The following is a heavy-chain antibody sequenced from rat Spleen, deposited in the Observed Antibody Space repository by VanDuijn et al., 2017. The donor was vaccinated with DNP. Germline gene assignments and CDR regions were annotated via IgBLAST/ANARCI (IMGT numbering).Heavy chain of an antibody. CDR1: GFTFSNYG. Sequence: EVQLVESGGGLVQPGRSLKLSCAASGFTFSNYGMAWVRQAPTKGLEWVATISYDGSSTYYRDSVKGRFTISRDNAKSTLYLQMDSLRSEDTATYYCASGDTTGIPPFDYWGQGVMVTVSS. D-gene: IGHD1-9*01. CDR3: ASGDTTGIPPFDY. J-gene: IGHJ2*01. V-gene: IGHV5-29*01. CDR2: ISYDGSST.